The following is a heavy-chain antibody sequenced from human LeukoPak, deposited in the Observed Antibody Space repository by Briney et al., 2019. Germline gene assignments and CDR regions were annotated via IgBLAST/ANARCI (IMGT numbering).Heavy chain of an antibody. D-gene: IGHD3-3*02. CDR3: AKDSAGTWPFFYYYHGMDV. CDR1: GFNFKSCG. CDR2: ISYDGDNK. V-gene: IGHV3-30*18. J-gene: IGHJ6*02. Sequence: GGSLRLSCEASGFNFKSCGMHWVRQAPGKGLEWVAVISYDGDNKYYTDSVKGRFTISRDNSENMLSLQMNSLRAEDTGLYYCAKDSAGTWPFFYYYHGMDVWGQGTTVSVSS.